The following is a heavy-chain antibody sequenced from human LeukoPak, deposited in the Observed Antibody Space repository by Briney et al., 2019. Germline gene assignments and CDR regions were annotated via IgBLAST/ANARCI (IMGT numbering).Heavy chain of an antibody. CDR3: ARHVIDSRNYYLDYFDY. Sequence: SETLSLTCTVSGGSISSNGYFCGWIRQPPGKGLEWIGSIYYSGSTYYNPSLKSRLTISVDTSKKQFSLKLSSVTAADTAVYYCARHVIDSRNYYLDYFDYWGQGTLVTVSS. CDR2: IYYSGST. J-gene: IGHJ4*02. V-gene: IGHV4-39*01. D-gene: IGHD3-22*01. CDR1: GGSISSNGYF.